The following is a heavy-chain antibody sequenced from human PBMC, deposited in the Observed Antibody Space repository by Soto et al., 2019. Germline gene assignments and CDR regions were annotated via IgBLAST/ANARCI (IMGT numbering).Heavy chain of an antibody. Sequence: SETLSLTCTVSGGSIISGGYYWSLIRQHPGKGLEWIGYIYYSGSTYYNPSLKSRVTISVDTSKNQFSLKLSSVTAADTAVYYCARVPLGYCSGGSCVWFDPWGQGTLVTVSS. V-gene: IGHV4-31*03. D-gene: IGHD2-15*01. CDR2: IYYSGST. CDR3: ARVPLGYCSGGSCVWFDP. CDR1: GGSIISGGYY. J-gene: IGHJ5*02.